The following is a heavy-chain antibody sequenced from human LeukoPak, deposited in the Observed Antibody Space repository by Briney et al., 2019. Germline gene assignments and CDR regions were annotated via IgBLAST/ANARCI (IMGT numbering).Heavy chain of an antibody. D-gene: IGHD2-21*01. CDR1: GYTFTSYG. CDR2: ISAYNGNT. V-gene: IGHV1-18*01. J-gene: IGHJ3*02. CDR3: ARDGPNIVVDRGGAFDI. Sequence: ASVKVSCKASGYTFTSYGISWVRQAPGQGLEWMGWISAYNGNTNYAQKFQGRVTITADESTSTAYMELSSLRSEDTAVYYCARDGPNIVVDRGGAFDIWGQGTMVTVSS.